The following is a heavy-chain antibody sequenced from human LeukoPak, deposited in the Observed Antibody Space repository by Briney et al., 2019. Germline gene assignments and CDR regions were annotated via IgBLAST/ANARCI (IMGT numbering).Heavy chain of an antibody. CDR1: GFTFSSYA. J-gene: IGHJ4*02. CDR3: ARDRGTWEVTTRPDY. CDR2: ISSSSSYI. D-gene: IGHD1-26*01. V-gene: IGHV3-21*01. Sequence: TGGSLRLSCAASGFTFSSYAMNWVRQAPGKGLEWVSSISSSSSYIYYADSVKGRFTISRDNAKNSLYLQMNSLRAEDTAVYYCARDRGTWEVTTRPDYWGQGTLVTVSS.